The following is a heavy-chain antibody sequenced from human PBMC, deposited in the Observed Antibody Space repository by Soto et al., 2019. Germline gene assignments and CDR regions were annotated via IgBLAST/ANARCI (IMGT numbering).Heavy chain of an antibody. Sequence: QVQLVQSGTEVKKPGASVKVSCKTSGYSFTKYGLHWVHQAPGQRLEWMGWINPGNGDTKYSQKFQGRVTITRDTSATTAYMELSSLRSEDSAVFYCARTDCSSTSCYNYYYYGMDVGGQGTTVTVSS. CDR2: INPGNGDT. CDR3: ARTDCSSTSCYNYYYYGMDV. D-gene: IGHD2-2*01. CDR1: GYSFTKYG. V-gene: IGHV1-3*01. J-gene: IGHJ6*02.